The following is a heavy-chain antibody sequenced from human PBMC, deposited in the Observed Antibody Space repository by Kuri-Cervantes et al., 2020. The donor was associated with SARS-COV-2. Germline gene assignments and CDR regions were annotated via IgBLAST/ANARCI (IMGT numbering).Heavy chain of an antibody. J-gene: IGHJ6*03. D-gene: IGHD3-3*01. CDR1: GGSISSGNYY. CDR2: LNNRGST. Sequence: SETLSLTCSVSGGSISSGNYYWSWIRQPAGKGLEWIGRLNNRGSTNYNPSPTSRVTMSVDTSKNQFSLNLSSVTAADTAVYYCARQSSTRRYYDFWTGDMDVWGKGTTVTVSS. CDR3: ARQSSTRRYYDFWTGDMDV. V-gene: IGHV4-61*02.